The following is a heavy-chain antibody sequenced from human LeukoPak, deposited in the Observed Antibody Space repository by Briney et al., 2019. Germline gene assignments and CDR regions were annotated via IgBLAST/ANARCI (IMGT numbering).Heavy chain of an antibody. CDR2: INPNSGGT. J-gene: IGHJ4*02. D-gene: IGHD2-15*01. Sequence: ASVKVSCKASGYTFTGYYMHWVRQSPGQGLEWRGWINPNSGGTNYAQKFQGRVTTTRDTSISTAYMELSRLRSDDTAVYYCATDIVVVVAATRDYWGQGTLVTVSS. V-gene: IGHV1-2*02. CDR3: ATDIVVVVAATRDY. CDR1: GYTFTGYY.